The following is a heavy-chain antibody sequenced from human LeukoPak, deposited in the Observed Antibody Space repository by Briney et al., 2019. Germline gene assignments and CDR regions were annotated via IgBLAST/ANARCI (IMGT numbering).Heavy chain of an antibody. CDR2: FYYSGST. CDR1: GGSISSSSYY. V-gene: IGHV4-39*01. Sequence: SETLSLTCTVSGGSISSSSYYWGWIRQPPGKGLEWIGSFYYSGSTYYNPSLKSRVTISVDTSKNQFSLKLSSVTAADTAVYYCALDYYDSSGQAIASWGQGTMVTVSS. J-gene: IGHJ3*01. CDR3: ALDYYDSSGQAIAS. D-gene: IGHD3-22*01.